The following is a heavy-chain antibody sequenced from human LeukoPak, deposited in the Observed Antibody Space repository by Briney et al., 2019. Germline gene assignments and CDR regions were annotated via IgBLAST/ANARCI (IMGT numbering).Heavy chain of an antibody. CDR3: ARVPPEYQLLMGPNWFDP. D-gene: IGHD2-2*01. CDR1: GYTFTGYY. V-gene: IGHV1-2*02. CDR2: INPNSGGT. J-gene: IGHJ5*02. Sequence: ASVKVSCKASGYTFTGYYMHWVRQAPGQGLEWMGWINPNSGGTNYAQKFRGRVTMTRDTSISTAHMELSRLRSDDTAVYYCARVPPEYQLLMGPNWFDPWGQGTLVTVSS.